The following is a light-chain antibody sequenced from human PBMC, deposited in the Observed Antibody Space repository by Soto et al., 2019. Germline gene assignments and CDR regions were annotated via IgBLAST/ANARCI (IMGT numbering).Light chain of an antibody. J-gene: IGLJ2*01. CDR2: EVS. V-gene: IGLV2-14*01. CDR1: SNDVGGYDY. Sequence: QAASVSGSPGQSITISCSGTSNDVGGYDYVSWYQQHPGKAPKLVIYEVSNRPSWVSNRFSGSKSGNTASLTISGLQPEDEADYYCNSYTSSSTLVFGGGTKLTVL. CDR3: NSYTSSSTLV.